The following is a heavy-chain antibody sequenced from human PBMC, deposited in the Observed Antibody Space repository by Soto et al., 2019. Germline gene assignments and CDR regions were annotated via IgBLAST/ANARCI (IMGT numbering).Heavy chain of an antibody. CDR2: INPTSDYT. CDR1: GYTLSSNY. J-gene: IGHJ3*01. CDR3: ARGGPPMNALDL. V-gene: IGHV1-46*01. Sequence: QVQLVQSGAEVKQPGASVKISCKASGYTLSSNYLHWVRQAPGQGLEWMGMINPTSDYTNFAQNFTGRVLLAKDASTSKVYMELISLRLDDTSVYFCARGGPPMNALDLWGQGTMVAVSS.